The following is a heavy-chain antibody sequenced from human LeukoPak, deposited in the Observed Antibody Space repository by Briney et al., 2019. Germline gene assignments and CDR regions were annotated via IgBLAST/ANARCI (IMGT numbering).Heavy chain of an antibody. V-gene: IGHV1-18*01. CDR3: ARDSYFLGELNFDY. CDR1: GYTFTSYG. J-gene: IGHJ4*02. D-gene: IGHD2/OR15-2a*01. CDR2: ISGYNGNT. Sequence: EASVKVSCKASGYTFTSYGISWVRQAPGQGLEWMGWISGYNGNTNYAQKLQGRVTMTTDTSTSTAYMELRSLRSDDTAVYYCARDSYFLGELNFDYWGQGTLVTVSS.